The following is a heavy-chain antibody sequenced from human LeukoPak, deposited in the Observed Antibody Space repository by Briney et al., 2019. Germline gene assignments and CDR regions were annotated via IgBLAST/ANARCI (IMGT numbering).Heavy chain of an antibody. D-gene: IGHD3-16*01. V-gene: IGHV3-30-3*01. CDR3: AKDREYSYVYDAFDI. J-gene: IGHJ3*02. CDR1: GFTFSSYT. CDR2: ISYDESNK. Sequence: GGSLRLSCAASGFTFSSYTMHWVRQAPGKGLEWVAVISYDESNKYYADSVKGRFTISRDNSKNTLYLQMNSLRAEDTAVYYCAKDREYSYVYDAFDIWGQGTLVTVSS.